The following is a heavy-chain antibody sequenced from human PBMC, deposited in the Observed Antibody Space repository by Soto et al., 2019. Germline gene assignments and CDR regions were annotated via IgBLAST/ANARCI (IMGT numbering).Heavy chain of an antibody. CDR1: GFTFSNYG. J-gene: IGHJ4*02. CDR2: ISYDGSNK. Sequence: QVQLVESGGGVVQPGRSLRLSCAASGFTFSNYGMHWVRQAPGKGLEWVAVISYDGSNKYYADSVKGRFTISRDKSKNTLYLQMNSLRSEDTAVYYGAKDRSAANTAMVAYYFDYWGQGTLVTVSS. V-gene: IGHV3-30*18. D-gene: IGHD5-18*01. CDR3: AKDRSAANTAMVAYYFDY.